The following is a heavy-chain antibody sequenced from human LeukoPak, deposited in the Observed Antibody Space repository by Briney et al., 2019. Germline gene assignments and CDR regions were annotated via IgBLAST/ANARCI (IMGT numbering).Heavy chain of an antibody. V-gene: IGHV4-61*02. Sequence: PSQTLSLTCTVSGGSISSGSYYWSWIRQPAGKGLEWIGRIYTSGSTNYNPSLKSRVTISVDTSKNQFSLKLSSVTAADTAVYYCARDFPSHSYYYGSTTHAFDIWGQGTMVTVSS. CDR1: GGSISSGSYY. J-gene: IGHJ3*02. CDR3: ARDFPSHSYYYGSTTHAFDI. CDR2: IYTSGST. D-gene: IGHD3-10*01.